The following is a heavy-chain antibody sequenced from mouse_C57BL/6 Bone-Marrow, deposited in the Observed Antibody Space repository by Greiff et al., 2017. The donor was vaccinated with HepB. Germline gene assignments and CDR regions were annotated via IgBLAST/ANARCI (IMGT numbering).Heavy chain of an antibody. J-gene: IGHJ3*01. Sequence: VQLQQPGAELVMPGASVKLSCKASGYTFTSYWMHWVKQRPGQGLEWIGEIDPSDSYTNYNQKFKGKSTLTVDNSSSTAYMQLSSLTSEDSAVYYCAREGPYYYGSSYGFAYWGQGTLVTVSA. D-gene: IGHD1-1*01. CDR1: GYTFTSYW. CDR3: AREGPYYYGSSYGFAY. V-gene: IGHV1-69*01. CDR2: IDPSDSYT.